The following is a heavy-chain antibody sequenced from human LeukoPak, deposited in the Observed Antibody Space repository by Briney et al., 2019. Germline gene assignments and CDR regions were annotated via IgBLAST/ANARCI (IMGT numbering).Heavy chain of an antibody. V-gene: IGHV4-59*01. CDR1: GGSISSYY. J-gene: IGHJ5*02. CDR2: IYYSGST. Sequence: SETLSLTCTVSGGSISSYYWSWIRQPPGKGLEWIGYIYYSGSTNYNPSLKSRVTISVDTSKNQFSLKLSSVTAADTAVYYCARAQGYNWFDPWGQGILVTVSS. CDR3: ARAQGYNWFDP.